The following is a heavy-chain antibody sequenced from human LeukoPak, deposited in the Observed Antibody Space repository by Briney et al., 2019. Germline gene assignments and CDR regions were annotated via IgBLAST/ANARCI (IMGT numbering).Heavy chain of an antibody. V-gene: IGHV4-34*01. J-gene: IGHJ3*02. CDR2: INHSGST. CDR1: GGSFSGYC. CDR3: ARGKITDYYDSSGYFSDAFDI. Sequence: SETLSLTCAVYGGSFSGYCWSWIRQPPGKGLEWIGEINHSGSTNYNPSLKSRVTISVDTSKNQFSLKLSSVTAADTAVYYCARGKITDYYDSSGYFSDAFDIWGQGTMVTVSS. D-gene: IGHD3-22*01.